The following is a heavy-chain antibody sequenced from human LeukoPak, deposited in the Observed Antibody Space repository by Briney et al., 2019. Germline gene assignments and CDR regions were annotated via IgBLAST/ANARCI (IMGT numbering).Heavy chain of an antibody. CDR2: VYYSGST. CDR3: ARARPYDYVWGSYRSPFDY. V-gene: IGHV4-39*07. CDR1: GDSINSHTYY. D-gene: IGHD3-16*02. Sequence: SETLSLTCTVSGDSINSHTYYWAWIRQPPGKGLEWIGSVYYSGSTDYNPSLLSRVTISIDTSMNQFSLKLTSVTAADTAVYYCARARPYDYVWGSYRSPFDYWGQGTLVTVSS. J-gene: IGHJ4*02.